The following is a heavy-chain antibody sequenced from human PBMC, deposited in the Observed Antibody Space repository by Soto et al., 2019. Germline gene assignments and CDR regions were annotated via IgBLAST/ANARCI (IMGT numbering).Heavy chain of an antibody. D-gene: IGHD3-3*01. V-gene: IGHV1-18*01. CDR1: GYTFTNSG. Sequence: ASVKVSCKASGYTFTNSGISRVRQAPGQGLEWMGWISTDNGNTNYAQHLQSRVSMTTDTSTSTAYMDLRSLRSDDTAVYYCARDQGITTFGVYSMYYYGMDVWG. CDR2: ISTDNGNT. J-gene: IGHJ6*02. CDR3: ARDQGITTFGVYSMYYYGMDV.